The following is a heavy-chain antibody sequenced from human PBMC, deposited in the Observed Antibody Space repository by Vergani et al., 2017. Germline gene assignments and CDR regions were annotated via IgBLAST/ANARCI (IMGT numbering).Heavy chain of an antibody. V-gene: IGHV3-30*03. CDR2: ISYDGTQK. J-gene: IGHJ1*01. Sequence: QVHLVESGGGVVQTGRSLRLFCVVSGFTSSYYGMHWVRQAPGKGLEWVAVISYDGTQKYYADSVKGRFTISRDNSKSILYLQMNSLRTEDTAVNYCATKSCGTPGCQIGYVREWGQGTLVTVSS. D-gene: IGHD1-1*01. CDR3: ATKSCGTPGCQIGYVRE. CDR1: GFTSSYYG.